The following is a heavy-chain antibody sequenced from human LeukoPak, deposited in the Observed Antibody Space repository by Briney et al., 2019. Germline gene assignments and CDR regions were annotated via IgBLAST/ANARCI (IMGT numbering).Heavy chain of an antibody. Sequence: PGGSLRLSCAASGFTFSSYSMNWVRQAPGKGLEWVSYISSSSSTIYYADSVKGRFTISRDNAKNSLYLQVDSLRAEDTAVYYCARDDPADILTGYYPVDYWGQGTLVTVSS. J-gene: IGHJ4*02. CDR3: ARDDPADILTGYYPVDY. CDR1: GFTFSSYS. CDR2: ISSSSSTI. D-gene: IGHD3-9*01. V-gene: IGHV3-48*01.